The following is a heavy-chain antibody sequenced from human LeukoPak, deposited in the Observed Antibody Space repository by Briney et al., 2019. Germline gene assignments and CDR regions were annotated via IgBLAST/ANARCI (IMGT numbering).Heavy chain of an antibody. D-gene: IGHD3-10*01. J-gene: IGHJ6*03. CDR2: MNPNSGNT. Sequence: ASVKVSCKASGYTFTSYDINWVRQATGQGLEWMGWMNPNSGNTGYAQKFQGRATITRNTSISTAYMELSSLRSEDTAVYYCARGTGAKIPRGYYYYYMDVWGKGTTVTVSS. CDR1: GYTFTSYD. V-gene: IGHV1-8*03. CDR3: ARGTGAKIPRGYYYYYMDV.